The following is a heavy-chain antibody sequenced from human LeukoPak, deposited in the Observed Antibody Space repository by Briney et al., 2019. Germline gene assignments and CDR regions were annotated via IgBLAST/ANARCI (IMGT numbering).Heavy chain of an antibody. D-gene: IGHD2-2*01. CDR1: GGTFSSYA. Sequence: SVKVSCKASGGTFSSYAISWVRQAPGQGLEWMGRIIPSLGIANYAQKFQGRVTITADKSTSTAYMELSSLRSEDTAVYYCARDREVVPAAFDHWGQGTLVTVSS. CDR3: ARDREVVPAAFDH. V-gene: IGHV1-69*04. CDR2: IIPSLGIA. J-gene: IGHJ4*02.